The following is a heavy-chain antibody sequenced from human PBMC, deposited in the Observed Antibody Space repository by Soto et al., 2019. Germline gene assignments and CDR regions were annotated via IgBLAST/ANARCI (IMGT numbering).Heavy chain of an antibody. D-gene: IGHD1-26*01. CDR1: GFTFSSYA. Sequence: QVQLVESGGGVVQPGRSLRLSCAASGFTFSSYAMHWVRQAPGKGLEWVAVISYDGSNKYYADSVKGRFTISRDNSKNTLYLQMNSLRAEDTAVYYCARGHGSGSYHFDYWGQGTLVTVSS. CDR2: ISYDGSNK. J-gene: IGHJ4*02. CDR3: ARGHGSGSYHFDY. V-gene: IGHV3-30-3*01.